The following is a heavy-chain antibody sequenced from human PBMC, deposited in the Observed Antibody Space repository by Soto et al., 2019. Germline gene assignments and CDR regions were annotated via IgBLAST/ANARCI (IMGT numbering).Heavy chain of an antibody. CDR3: ARVDYYDSSGDYGY. V-gene: IGHV1-18*04. CDR2: ISGYNGNT. J-gene: IGHJ4*02. D-gene: IGHD3-22*01. CDR1: GYTFTIYG. Sequence: QVQLVQSGAEVKKPGASVKVSCKASGYTFTIYGISWVRQAPGQGLEWMGWISGYNGNTDYAQNLQDRVNLTTDASTSSVYMELRSLRSDDTAVYYCARVDYYDSSGDYGYWGQGTLITVSS.